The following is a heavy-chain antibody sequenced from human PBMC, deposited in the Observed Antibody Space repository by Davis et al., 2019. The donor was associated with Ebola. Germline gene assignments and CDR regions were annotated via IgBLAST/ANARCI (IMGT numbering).Heavy chain of an antibody. D-gene: IGHD2-2*01. CDR3: ARDTEVVPAAGGAVYYGMDV. CDR2: INPNSGGT. J-gene: IGHJ6*02. Sequence: ASVKVSCKASGYTFTSYDINWVRQAPGQGLEWMGWINPNSGGTNYAQKFQGWVTMTRDTSISTAYMELSRLRSDDAAVYYCARDTEVVPAAGGAVYYGMDVWGQGTTVTVSS. V-gene: IGHV1-2*04. CDR1: GYTFTSYD.